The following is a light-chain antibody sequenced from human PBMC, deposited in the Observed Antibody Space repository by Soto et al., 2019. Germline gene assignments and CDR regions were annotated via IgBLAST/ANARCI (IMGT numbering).Light chain of an antibody. Sequence: EIVWTQSPATLSLSPGERATLSCRASQSVGSYLAWYKQKPGQPPRLLIYDASTRATGIPARFSGSGSGTDFTLTIRSLEPEDFAVYYCQQRGNWPTFGQGTRLEIK. V-gene: IGKV3-11*01. J-gene: IGKJ5*01. CDR1: QSVGSY. CDR3: QQRGNWPT. CDR2: DAS.